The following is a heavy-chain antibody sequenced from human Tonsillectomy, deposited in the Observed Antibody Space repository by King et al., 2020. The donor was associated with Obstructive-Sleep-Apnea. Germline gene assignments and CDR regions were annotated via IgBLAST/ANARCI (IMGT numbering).Heavy chain of an antibody. CDR2: IYYSGST. Sequence: PLQESGPGLVKPSETLSLTCTVSGGSISSYYWSWIRPPPGKGLEWIGYIYYSGSTNYNPSLKSRVTISVDTSKNQFSLKLSSVTAADTAVYYCARVIRGYSYGYSSFFDYWGQGTLVTVSS. J-gene: IGHJ4*02. CDR3: ARVIRGYSYGYSSFFDY. V-gene: IGHV4-59*01. CDR1: GGSISSYY. D-gene: IGHD5-18*01.